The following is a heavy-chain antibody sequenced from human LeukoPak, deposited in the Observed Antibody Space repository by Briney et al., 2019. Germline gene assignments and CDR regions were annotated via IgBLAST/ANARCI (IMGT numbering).Heavy chain of an antibody. Sequence: GGSLRLSCAASGFTFSSYSMNWVRQPTGQVLEWVSTIGTASDTYYPGSVEGRFTLSRDNAKNSLYLQMNSLTAGDTAVYYCARGPPRGKYYYMDVWGKGTTVTVSS. CDR2: IGTASDT. D-gene: IGHD1-1*01. J-gene: IGHJ6*03. CDR3: ARGPPRGKYYYMDV. V-gene: IGHV3-13*01. CDR1: GFTFSSYS.